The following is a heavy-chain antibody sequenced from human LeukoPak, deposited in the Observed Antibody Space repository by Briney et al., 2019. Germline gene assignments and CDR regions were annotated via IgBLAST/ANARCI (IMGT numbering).Heavy chain of an antibody. V-gene: IGHV3-66*02. J-gene: IGHJ4*02. CDR3: AREKTGAGLDY. CDR1: GFTVSSNY. CDR2: IYSGGST. Sequence: SGGSLRLSCAASGFTVSSNYTSWVRQAPGKGLEWVSVIYSGGSTYYADSVKGRFTISRDNSKNTLYLQMNSLRAEDTAVYYCAREKTGAGLDYWGQGTLVTVSS.